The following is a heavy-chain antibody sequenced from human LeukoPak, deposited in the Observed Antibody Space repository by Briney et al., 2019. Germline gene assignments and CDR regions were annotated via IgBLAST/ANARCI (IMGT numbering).Heavy chain of an antibody. Sequence: SVKVSCKASGYTFTSYAISWVRQAPGQGLEWMGGIIPIFGTANYAQKFQGRVTITADESTSTAYMELSSLRSEDTAVYYCASHHMSRDGYNLWYFDYWGQGTLVTVSS. V-gene: IGHV1-69*13. J-gene: IGHJ4*02. CDR1: GYTFTSYA. D-gene: IGHD5-24*01. CDR2: IIPIFGTA. CDR3: ASHHMSRDGYNLWYFDY.